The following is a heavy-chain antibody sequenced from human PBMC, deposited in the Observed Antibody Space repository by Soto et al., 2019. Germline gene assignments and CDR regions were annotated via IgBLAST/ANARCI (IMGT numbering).Heavy chain of an antibody. CDR2: ISYDGSNK. Sequence: GGSLRLSCAASGFTFSSYAMHWVRQAPGKGLEWVAVISYDGSNKYYADSVKGRFTISRDNSKNTLYLQMNSLRAEDTAVYYFARLEPHDAFDIWGQGTMVTVSS. V-gene: IGHV3-30-3*01. CDR1: GFTFSSYA. J-gene: IGHJ3*02. CDR3: ARLEPHDAFDI. D-gene: IGHD1-1*01.